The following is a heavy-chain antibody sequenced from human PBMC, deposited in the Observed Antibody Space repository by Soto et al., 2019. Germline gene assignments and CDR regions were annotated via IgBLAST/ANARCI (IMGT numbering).Heavy chain of an antibody. V-gene: IGHV1-46*01. CDR1: GYTFRNYY. J-gene: IGHJ4*02. CDR2: INPSGGAT. Sequence: GASVKVSCKASGYTFRNYYIHWVRQAPGQGLEWMGLINPSGGATSYSQRFQGRVTITKDSSTSTVYMELSSLGSEDTAVYYCGTAFDRSGLYWGQGTLVTVSS. CDR3: GTAFDRSGLY. D-gene: IGHD3-22*01.